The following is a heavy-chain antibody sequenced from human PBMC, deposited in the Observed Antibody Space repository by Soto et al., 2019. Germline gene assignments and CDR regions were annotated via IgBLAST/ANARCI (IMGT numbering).Heavy chain of an antibody. CDR1: GFAFNTYA. CDR3: ANSDRGGSGNSNF. Sequence: EVQLLESGGGLVQLGGSLRLSCAASGFAFNTYAMDWVRQAPGKGLEWVSSISGSGDRTYYADSVKGRFTISRDNSENTLYLEMNSLRAEDTAVYYCANSDRGGSGNSNFWGQGTLVTVSS. J-gene: IGHJ4*02. V-gene: IGHV3-23*01. CDR2: ISGSGDRT. D-gene: IGHD3-10*01.